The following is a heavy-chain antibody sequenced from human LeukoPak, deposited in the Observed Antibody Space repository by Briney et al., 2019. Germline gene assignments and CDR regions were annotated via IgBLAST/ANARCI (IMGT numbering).Heavy chain of an antibody. CDR1: GGSISSYY. D-gene: IGHD3-22*01. Sequence: SETLSLTCTVSGGSISSYYWSWIRQPPGKGLEWLGYINYSGSTCYNPSLKSRVTISVDTSKTQFSLKLTSVTAADTAVYYCARDRRAGQSGYWFDPWGQGTLVTVSS. CDR2: INYSGST. J-gene: IGHJ5*02. V-gene: IGHV4-59*01. CDR3: ARDRRAGQSGYWFDP.